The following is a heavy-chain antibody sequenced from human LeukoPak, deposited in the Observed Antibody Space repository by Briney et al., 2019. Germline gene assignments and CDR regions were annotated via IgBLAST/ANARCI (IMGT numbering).Heavy chain of an antibody. CDR1: GFTFSSYA. CDR2: ISGSGGST. J-gene: IGHJ4*02. V-gene: IGHV3-23*01. D-gene: IGHD4-17*01. CDR3: ARVGHLPDFGDYGLDY. Sequence: GGSLRLSCAASGFTFSSYAMSWVRQAPGKGLEWVSAISGSGGSTYYADSVKGRFTISRDNSKNTLYLQMNSLRAENSAVYYCARVGHLPDFGDYGLDYWGQGTLVTVSS.